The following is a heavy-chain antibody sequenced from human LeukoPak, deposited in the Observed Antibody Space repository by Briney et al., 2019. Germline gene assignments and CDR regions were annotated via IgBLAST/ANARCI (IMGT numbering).Heavy chain of an antibody. Sequence: SETLSLTCAVYGGSFSGYYWSWIRQPPGKGLEWIGEINHSGSTNYNPSLKSRVTISVDTSNNQFSLKLSSVTAADTAVYYCARSYQLLFNWGQGTLVTVSS. CDR1: GGSFSGYY. J-gene: IGHJ4*02. CDR2: INHSGST. CDR3: ARSYQLLFN. V-gene: IGHV4-34*01. D-gene: IGHD2-2*01.